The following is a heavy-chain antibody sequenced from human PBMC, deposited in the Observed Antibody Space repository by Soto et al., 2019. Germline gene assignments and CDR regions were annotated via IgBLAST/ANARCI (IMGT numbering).Heavy chain of an antibody. Sequence: EVQLVESGGGLVKPGGSLRLSCEASGFTLTSYSMNWVLPASGTGLEWVSSISSSSSHIYYADSVKGRFTISRDNARNSLYLQMNSLRAEDTAVYYCVRERGLSSFYGMDVWGPGTTVTVSS. J-gene: IGHJ6*02. CDR3: VRERGLSSFYGMDV. CDR1: GFTLTSYS. D-gene: IGHD3-10*01. V-gene: IGHV3-21*02. CDR2: ISSSSSHI.